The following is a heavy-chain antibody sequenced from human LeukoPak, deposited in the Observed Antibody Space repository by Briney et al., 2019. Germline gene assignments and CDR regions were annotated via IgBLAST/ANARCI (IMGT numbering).Heavy chain of an antibody. J-gene: IGHJ6*02. D-gene: IGHD3-10*01. Sequence: GGSLRLSCAVSGFSVTNNYMSWVRQAPGKGLEWVSVFYVGGVTYYADSVKGRFTISRDNSENTLYLQMNSLRAEDTAVYYCAKAWFGELSYGMDVWGQGTTVTVSS. CDR1: GFSVTNNY. CDR3: AKAWFGELSYGMDV. V-gene: IGHV3-53*01. CDR2: FYVGGVT.